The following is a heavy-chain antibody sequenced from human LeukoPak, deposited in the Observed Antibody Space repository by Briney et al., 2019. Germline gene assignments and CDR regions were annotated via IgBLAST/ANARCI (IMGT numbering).Heavy chain of an antibody. J-gene: IGHJ6*03. V-gene: IGHV4-59*08. CDR3: ARRGSYYYYYYMDV. CDR2: IYYSGST. Sequence: PSETLSLTRTVSGGSISSYYWSWIRQPPGKGLEWIGYIYYSGSTNYNPSLKSRVTISVDTSKNQFSLKLSSVTAADTAVYYCARRGSYYYYYYMDVWGKGTTVTVSS. D-gene: IGHD1-26*01. CDR1: GGSISSYY.